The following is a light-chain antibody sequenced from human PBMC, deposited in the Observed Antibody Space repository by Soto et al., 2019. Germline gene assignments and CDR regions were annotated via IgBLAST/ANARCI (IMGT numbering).Light chain of an antibody. J-gene: IGKJ1*01. CDR3: QQYSSSPRS. CDR2: GAS. Sequence: EIVLTQSPGTLSLSPGERATLSCRASQSVSSTYLAWYQHKLGQAPRLLIYGASSKASGIPDRFSGSGSGTDFTLTISRLEHEDFAVYYCQQYSSSPRSFGQGTKVEVK. CDR1: QSVSSTY. V-gene: IGKV3-20*01.